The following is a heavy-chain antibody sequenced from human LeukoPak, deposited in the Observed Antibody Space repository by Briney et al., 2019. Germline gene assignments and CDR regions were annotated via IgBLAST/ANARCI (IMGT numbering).Heavy chain of an antibody. J-gene: IGHJ4*02. CDR2: IYYSGST. Sequence: RSSETLSLTCTVSGGSISSFYWSWIRQPPGKGLEWIGYIYYSGSTNYNPSLKSRLTISMDTSNNQFSLKLNSVTAADTAVYYCARGGPPHYFDSWGQGTLVTVSS. V-gene: IGHV4-59*01. CDR1: GGSISSFY. CDR3: ARGGPPHYFDS. D-gene: IGHD1-26*01.